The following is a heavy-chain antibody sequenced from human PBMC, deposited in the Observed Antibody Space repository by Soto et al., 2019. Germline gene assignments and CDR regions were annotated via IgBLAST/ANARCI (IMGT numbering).Heavy chain of an antibody. CDR2: ISAYNGNT. V-gene: IGHV1-18*01. CDR3: AREQYYYDSSGYYWASYYYYGMDV. CDR1: GYTFTSYG. D-gene: IGHD3-22*01. J-gene: IGHJ6*02. Sequence: GASVKVSCKASGYTFTSYGISWVRQAPGQGLEWMGWISAYNGNTNYAQKLQGRVTMTTDTSTSTAYMELRSLRSDDTAVYYCAREQYYYDSSGYYWASYYYYGMDVWGQGTTVTVSS.